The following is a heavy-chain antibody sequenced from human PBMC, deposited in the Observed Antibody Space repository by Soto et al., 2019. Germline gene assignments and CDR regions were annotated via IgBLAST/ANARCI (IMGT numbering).Heavy chain of an antibody. Sequence: GESLKISCKGSGYSFTSYWIGWVRQMPGKGLEWMGIIYPGDSDIRYSPSFQGQVTISADKSISTAYLQWSGLKASDTAIYYCARQLPYGGNSYYGMDVWGQGTTVTVSS. CDR1: GYSFTSYW. CDR3: ARQLPYGGNSYYGMDV. CDR2: IYPGDSDI. V-gene: IGHV5-51*01. J-gene: IGHJ6*02. D-gene: IGHD2-15*01.